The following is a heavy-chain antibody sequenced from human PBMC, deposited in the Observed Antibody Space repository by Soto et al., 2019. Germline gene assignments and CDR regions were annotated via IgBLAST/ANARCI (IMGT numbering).Heavy chain of an antibody. Sequence: PGESLKISCKGSGYSFTSFWIAWVRQMPGKGLEWMGIIYPGDSDTKYSPSFQGQVTISADKSISTAYLQLRASDTAIYYCTRLRGSTWYSDSWGQGTLVTVSS. CDR1: GYSFTSFW. J-gene: IGHJ4*02. CDR2: IYPGDSDT. V-gene: IGHV5-51*01. D-gene: IGHD6-13*01. CDR3: TRLRGSTWYSDS.